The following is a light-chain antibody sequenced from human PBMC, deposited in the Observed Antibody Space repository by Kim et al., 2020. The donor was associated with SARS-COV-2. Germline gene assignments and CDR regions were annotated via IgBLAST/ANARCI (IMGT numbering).Light chain of an antibody. CDR1: QRLGSNY. CDR3: QQYGGSPIT. Sequence: SPGERATLSCRASQRLGSNYLAWYQQKPGQAPRLLISGASRRATGIPDRFSGSGSGIDFTLTISRLEPEDFAVYFCQQYGGSPITFGQGTRLEIK. J-gene: IGKJ5*01. CDR2: GAS. V-gene: IGKV3-20*01.